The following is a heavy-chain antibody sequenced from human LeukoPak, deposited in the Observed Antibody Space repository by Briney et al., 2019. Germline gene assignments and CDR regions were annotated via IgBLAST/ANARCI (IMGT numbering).Heavy chain of an antibody. Sequence: ASVKVSCKASGYTFTSYGISWARQAPGQGLEWMGWISAYNGNTNYAQKLQGRVTMTTDTSTSTAYMELRSLRSDDTAVYYCAREGRRWLQFPFDYWGQGTLVTVSS. CDR3: AREGRRWLQFPFDY. CDR1: GYTFTSYG. D-gene: IGHD5-24*01. V-gene: IGHV1-18*01. CDR2: ISAYNGNT. J-gene: IGHJ4*02.